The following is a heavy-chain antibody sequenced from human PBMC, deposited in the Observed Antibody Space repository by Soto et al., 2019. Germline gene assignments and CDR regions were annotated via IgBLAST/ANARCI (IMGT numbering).Heavy chain of an antibody. D-gene: IGHD6-6*01. V-gene: IGHV3-33*01. CDR3: ARDMRSFSSSAPFDY. J-gene: IGHJ4*02. Sequence: GGPLRLSCAASGFTFSSYGMHWVRQAPGKGLEWVAVIWYDGSNKYYADSVKGRFTISRDNSKNTLYLQMNSLRAEDTAVYYCARDMRSFSSSAPFDYWGQGTLVTVSS. CDR1: GFTFSSYG. CDR2: IWYDGSNK.